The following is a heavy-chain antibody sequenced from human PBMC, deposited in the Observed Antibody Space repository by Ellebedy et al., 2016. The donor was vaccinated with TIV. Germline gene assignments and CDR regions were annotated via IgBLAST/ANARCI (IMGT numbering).Heavy chain of an antibody. CDR3: TKLGVRGVLYYYYYYGMDV. D-gene: IGHD3-10*01. V-gene: IGHV3-15*01. CDR1: GFTFSNAW. Sequence: GGSLRLSCAASGFTFSNAWMSWVRQAPGKGLEWVGRIKSKTDGGTTDYAAPVKGRFTISRDDSKNTLYLQMNSLKTEDTAVYYCTKLGVRGVLYYYYYYGMDVWGQGTTVTVSS. J-gene: IGHJ6*02. CDR2: IKSKTDGGTT.